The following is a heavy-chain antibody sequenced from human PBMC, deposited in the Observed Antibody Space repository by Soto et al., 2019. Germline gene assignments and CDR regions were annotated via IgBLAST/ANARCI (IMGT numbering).Heavy chain of an antibody. CDR2: ISGRGGST. J-gene: IGHJ4*02. D-gene: IGHD1-1*01. CDR1: GFIFSDYS. Sequence: EVQLLDSWGGLVLPGGSLRLSCAASGFIFSDYSMSWVRQAPGKGLEWVSGISGRGGSTYYADSVKGRFTISRDSSRNTLFLQMNRLRAEDTALYFCARSSGDTWEQYYFDYWGQGTLVPVSS. CDR3: ARSSGDTWEQYYFDY. V-gene: IGHV3-23*01.